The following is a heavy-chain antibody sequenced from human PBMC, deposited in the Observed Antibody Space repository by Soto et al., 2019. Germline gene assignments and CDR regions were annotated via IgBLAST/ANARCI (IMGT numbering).Heavy chain of an antibody. V-gene: IGHV1-3*05. J-gene: IGHJ6*02. Sequence: QVQLVQSGAEEKQPGASVKVSCKASGYTFTSYPIHWLRQAPGQRLEWMGWINVANGNTESSQKFQGRVTIARDTSAIXAYMELSRLRSEDTALYYCAREKVEDYYYYYGMDVWGQGTTVTVSS. D-gene: IGHD2-15*01. CDR1: GYTFTSYP. CDR3: AREKVEDYYYYYGMDV. CDR2: INVANGNT.